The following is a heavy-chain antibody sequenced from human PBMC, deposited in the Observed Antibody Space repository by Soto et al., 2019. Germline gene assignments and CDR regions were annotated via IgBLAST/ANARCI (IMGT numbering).Heavy chain of an antibody. CDR2: ISYDGSNK. V-gene: IGHV3-30-3*01. Sequence: PGGSLRLSCAASGFTFSSYAMHWVRQAPGKGLEWVAVISYDGSNKYYADSVKGRFTISRDNSKNTLYLQMNSLRAEDTAVYYCARDRGSTGGYYYYGMDVWGQGTTVTVSS. CDR1: GFTFSSYA. CDR3: ARDRGSTGGYYYYGMDV. D-gene: IGHD3-16*01. J-gene: IGHJ6*02.